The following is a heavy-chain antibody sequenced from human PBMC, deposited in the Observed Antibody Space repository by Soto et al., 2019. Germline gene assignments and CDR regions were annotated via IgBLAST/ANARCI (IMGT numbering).Heavy chain of an antibody. D-gene: IGHD2-2*01. J-gene: IGHJ6*02. CDR1: GYTFTHYA. CDR2: INVGNGKT. Sequence: QVHLVQSGAEVKKPGASVRMSCKGSGYTFTHYAVHWVRQAPGQRLEWMGWINVGNGKTKYSQKFQDRVTLSIGTSASTVFMEMSSLRSEDTALYFCTSSSTWGWAEYYGGMDVWGQGTTVTVSS. CDR3: TSSSTWGWAEYYGGMDV. V-gene: IGHV1-3*01.